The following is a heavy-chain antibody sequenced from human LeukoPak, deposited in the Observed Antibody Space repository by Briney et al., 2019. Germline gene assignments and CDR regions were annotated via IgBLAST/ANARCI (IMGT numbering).Heavy chain of an antibody. CDR1: GGSISSYY. D-gene: IGHD3-16*01. CDR2: IYYSGST. J-gene: IGHJ6*04. Sequence: SETLSLTCTVSGGSISSYYWSWIRQPPGKGLEWIGYIYYSGSTNYNPSLKSRVTISVDTSKNQFSLKLSSVTAADTAVYYCARVSSRLRTGMDVWGKGITVTVSS. CDR3: ARVSSRLRTGMDV. V-gene: IGHV4-59*01.